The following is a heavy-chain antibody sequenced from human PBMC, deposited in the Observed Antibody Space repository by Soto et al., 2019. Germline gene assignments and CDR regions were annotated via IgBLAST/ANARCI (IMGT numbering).Heavy chain of an antibody. CDR2: INPSGGST. Sequence: ASVKVSCKASGYTFTSYYMHWVRQAPGQGLEWMGIINPSGGSTSYAQKFQGRVTMTRDTSTSTVYMGLSSLRSEDTAVYYCAREGGYYDYIWGNYLTAPDYWGQGTLVTVSS. CDR1: GYTFTSYY. J-gene: IGHJ4*02. V-gene: IGHV1-46*03. D-gene: IGHD3-16*01. CDR3: AREGGYYDYIWGNYLTAPDY.